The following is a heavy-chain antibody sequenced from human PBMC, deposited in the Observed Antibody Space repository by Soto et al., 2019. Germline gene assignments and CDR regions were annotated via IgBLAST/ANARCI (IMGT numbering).Heavy chain of an antibody. Sequence: PSETLSLTYTVSGGSISSYYWSWIRQPPGKGLEWIGYIYYSGSTNYNPSLKSRVTISVDTSKNTLYVQMNNLRAEDTAVYYCARANWNQNYHFDYWGQGTLVTVSS. CDR3: ARANWNQNYHFDY. V-gene: IGHV4-59*12. CDR1: GGSISSYY. J-gene: IGHJ4*02. CDR2: IYYSGST. D-gene: IGHD1-1*01.